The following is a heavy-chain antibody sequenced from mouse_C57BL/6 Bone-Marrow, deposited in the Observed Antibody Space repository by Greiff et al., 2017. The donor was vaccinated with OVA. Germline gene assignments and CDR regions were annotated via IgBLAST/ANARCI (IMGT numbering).Heavy chain of an antibody. V-gene: IGHV1-63*01. D-gene: IGHD1-1*01. CDR2: IYPGGGYT. CDR1: GYTFTNYW. Sequence: VQLQQSGAELVRPGTSVKMSCKASGYTFTNYWIGWAKQRPGYGLEWIGDIYPGGGYTNYNEKFKGKATLTADKSSSTAYMQFSSLTSEDSAIYYCARLGYYGSSEVFDYWGQGTTLTVSS. J-gene: IGHJ2*01. CDR3: ARLGYYGSSEVFDY.